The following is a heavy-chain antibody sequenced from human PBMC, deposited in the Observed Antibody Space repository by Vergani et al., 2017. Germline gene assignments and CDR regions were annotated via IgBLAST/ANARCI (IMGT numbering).Heavy chain of an antibody. CDR1: EYSFGNYW. V-gene: IGHV5-51*03. CDR3: ARDTTYTDS. D-gene: IGHD1-1*01. J-gene: IGHJ4*02. Sequence: EVELVQSGPEMRKPGESLKISCKGSEYSFGNYWIGWVRQMPGKGLEWRGISYPADSDTRYSLYFQVQVTISADKSISTAFLQWDSRKASDTALSNCARDTTYTDSWGQGTLVTVSS. CDR2: SYPADSDT.